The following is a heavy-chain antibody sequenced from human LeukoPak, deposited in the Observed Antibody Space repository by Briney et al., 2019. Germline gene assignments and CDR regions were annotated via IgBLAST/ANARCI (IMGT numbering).Heavy chain of an antibody. CDR2: IKSKPDGGTT. Sequence: GGSLRLSCAASGFTFTNAWMSWVRQAPGKGLEWVGRIKSKPDGGTTDYAAPVKGRFTISRDDSKNTLYLQMNSLKTEDTAVYYCATVRWLVWGQGTLVTVSS. J-gene: IGHJ4*02. CDR1: GFTFTNAW. D-gene: IGHD4-23*01. CDR3: ATVRWLV. V-gene: IGHV3-15*01.